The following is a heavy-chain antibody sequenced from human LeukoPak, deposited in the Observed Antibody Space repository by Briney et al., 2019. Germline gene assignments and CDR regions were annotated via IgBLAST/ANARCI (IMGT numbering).Heavy chain of an antibody. CDR2: IYYSGST. D-gene: IGHD3-16*01. V-gene: IGHV4-59*01. J-gene: IGHJ4*02. CDR1: GGSISTYY. CDR3: ARDRLGLPVDY. Sequence: SETLSLTCTASGGSISTYYWTWIRQPPGKGPEWIGYIYYSGSTNYNPSLKSRVTMSVDTSKNQFSLKLNSVTAADTAVYYCARDRLGLPVDYWGRGTLVTVSS.